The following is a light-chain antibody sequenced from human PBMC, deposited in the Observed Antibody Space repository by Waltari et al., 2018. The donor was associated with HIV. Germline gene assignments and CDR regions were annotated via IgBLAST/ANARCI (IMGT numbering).Light chain of an antibody. J-gene: IGLJ2*01. CDR2: DGI. V-gene: IGLV2-14*03. Sequence: QSALTQPASEPGSPGQSLTIACTGTSSALGRSNHVTWSQQFPGQAPKLPITDGIRRPLGVAVRFPCSKSGNTASLTLSGFQAEYEASYFCSSYSCVNTFVVFGGGTKVTVL. CDR1: SSALGRSNH. CDR3: SSYSCVNTFVV.